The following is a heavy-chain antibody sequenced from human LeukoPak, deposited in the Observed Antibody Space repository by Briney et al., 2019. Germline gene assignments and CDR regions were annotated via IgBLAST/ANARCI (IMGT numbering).Heavy chain of an antibody. V-gene: IGHV4-34*01. CDR3: ARMTYYDFWSGYYTPFSFDY. CDR2: INHSGSA. Sequence: PSETLSLTCAVYGGSFSGYYWSWIRQPPGKGLEWIGEINHSGSANYNPSLKSRVTISVDTSKNQFSLKLSSVTAADTAVYYCARMTYYDFWSGYYTPFSFDYWGQGTLVTVSS. CDR1: GGSFSGYY. J-gene: IGHJ4*02. D-gene: IGHD3-3*01.